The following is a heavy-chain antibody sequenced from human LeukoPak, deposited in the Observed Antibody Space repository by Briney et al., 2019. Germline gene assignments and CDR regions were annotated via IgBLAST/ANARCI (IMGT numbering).Heavy chain of an antibody. V-gene: IGHV1-18*01. CDR1: GYTFTSYG. J-gene: IGHJ6*03. D-gene: IGHD3-3*01. Sequence: ASVKVSCKASGYTFTSYGISLVRQAPGQGLEWMGWISAYNGNTNYAQKLQGRVTMTTDTSTSTAYMELRSLRSDDTAVYYCARNDFWIGYFHYYMDDWGKGTTVTVSS. CDR2: ISAYNGNT. CDR3: ARNDFWIGYFHYYMDD.